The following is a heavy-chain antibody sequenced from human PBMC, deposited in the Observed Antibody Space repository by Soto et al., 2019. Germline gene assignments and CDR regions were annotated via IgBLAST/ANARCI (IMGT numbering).Heavy chain of an antibody. V-gene: IGHV4-39*01. J-gene: IGHJ4*02. Sequence: SETLSLTCTVSGGSISSSSYYWGWIRQPPGKGLEWIGSIYYSGSTYYNPSLKSRVTISVDTSKNQFSLKLSSVTAADTAVYYCARYYYDSSGYYYWGQGTLVTVSS. CDR2: IYYSGST. CDR3: ARYYYDSSGYYY. CDR1: GGSISSSSYY. D-gene: IGHD3-22*01.